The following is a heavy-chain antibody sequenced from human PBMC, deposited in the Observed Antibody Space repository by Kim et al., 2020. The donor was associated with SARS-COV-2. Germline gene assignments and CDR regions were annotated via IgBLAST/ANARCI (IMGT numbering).Heavy chain of an antibody. D-gene: IGHD3-22*01. J-gene: IGHJ1*01. V-gene: IGHV3-23*01. Sequence: YADTVKSRFSISRDNSKNTLHMQRNSRRAEDTAVYYCAEHFGSSGSGFQHWGQGTLVTVSS. CDR3: AEHFGSSGSGFQH.